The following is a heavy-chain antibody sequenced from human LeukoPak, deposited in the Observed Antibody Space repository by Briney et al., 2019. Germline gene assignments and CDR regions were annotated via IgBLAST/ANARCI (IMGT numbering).Heavy chain of an antibody. CDR1: GGSLSNYY. CDR3: ARIGLVVRKNWYFDL. D-gene: IGHD2-2*01. Sequence: SETLSLTCTVSGGSLSNYYWNWIRQPPGKGLEWIGYIYYGGSTNYNPSLESRVTMSLDTSRNQFSLKLRSVNALDTAVYYCARIGLVVRKNWYFDLWGRGTLVTVSS. CDR2: IYYGGST. V-gene: IGHV4-59*12. J-gene: IGHJ2*01.